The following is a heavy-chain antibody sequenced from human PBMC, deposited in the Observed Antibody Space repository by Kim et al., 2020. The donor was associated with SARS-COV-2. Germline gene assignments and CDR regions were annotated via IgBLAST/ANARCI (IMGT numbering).Heavy chain of an antibody. D-gene: IGHD2-15*01. CDR2: ISGGSGVI. V-gene: IGHV3-48*02. Sequence: GGSLRLSCAASGFTFSNYAFSWVRQAPGRGLEWISYISGGSGVIHYADSVKGRFTISIDNAKNSLYLQMNSLRDDDTSVSYCVRGRHPNSGENFDPWGQGTLVTVAS. J-gene: IGHJ5*02. CDR3: VRGRHPNSGENFDP. CDR1: GFTFSNYA.